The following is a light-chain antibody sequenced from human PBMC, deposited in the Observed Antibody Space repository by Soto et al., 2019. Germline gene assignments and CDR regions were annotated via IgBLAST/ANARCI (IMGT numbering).Light chain of an antibody. CDR3: QQYNNWPRT. CDR1: QSVSSSS. Sequence: EIVLTQSPGTLSLSPGERATLSCRASQSVSSSSLAWYQQSPGQAPRLLIYEASSRATGIPDRFSGSGSGTDFTLTISSLQSEDFAVYYCQQYNNWPRTFGQGTKV. CDR2: EAS. J-gene: IGKJ1*01. V-gene: IGKV3-20*01.